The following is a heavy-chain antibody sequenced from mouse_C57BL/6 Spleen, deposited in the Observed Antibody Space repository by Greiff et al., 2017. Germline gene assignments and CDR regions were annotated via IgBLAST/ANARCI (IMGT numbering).Heavy chain of an antibody. CDR2: IYPGSGNT. J-gene: IGHJ4*01. CDR1: GYTFTDYY. CDR3: ARPPFYDGYYEGYAMDY. Sequence: QVQLQQSGPELVKPGASVKISCKASGYTFTDYYINWVKQRPGQGLEWIGWIYPGSGNTKYNEKFKGKATLTVDTSSSTAYMQLSSLTSEDSAVYFCARPPFYDGYYEGYAMDYWGQGTSVTVSS. D-gene: IGHD2-3*01. V-gene: IGHV1-84*01.